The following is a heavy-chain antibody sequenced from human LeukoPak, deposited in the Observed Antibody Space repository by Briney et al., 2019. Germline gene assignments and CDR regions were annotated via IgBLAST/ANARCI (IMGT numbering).Heavy chain of an antibody. V-gene: IGHV3-23*01. Sequence: GGSLRLSCAASGFTFSSYAMSWVRQAPGKGLEWVSAISGSGGSTYYADSVKGRFTISRDNSKNTLYLQMNSLRAEDTAVYYCANGDSSGYEPLAEYFQHWGQGTLVTVSS. D-gene: IGHD3-22*01. CDR2: ISGSGGST. J-gene: IGHJ1*01. CDR3: ANGDSSGYEPLAEYFQH. CDR1: GFTFSSYA.